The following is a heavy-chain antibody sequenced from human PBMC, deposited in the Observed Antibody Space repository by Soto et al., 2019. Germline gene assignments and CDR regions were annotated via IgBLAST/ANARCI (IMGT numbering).Heavy chain of an antibody. V-gene: IGHV4-59*08. J-gene: IGHJ4*02. CDR3: ARLEGLATISYCFDF. CDR2: ISYRGTT. Sequence: SETLSLTCNVSGVSISSHYWSWIRQSPGKGPEWIGYISYRGTTYYSPSLQTRVTISVDTSRSQFSLKLTSVTAADSAVYFCARLEGLATISYCFDFWGPGALVTVSS. CDR1: GVSISSHY. D-gene: IGHD3-9*01.